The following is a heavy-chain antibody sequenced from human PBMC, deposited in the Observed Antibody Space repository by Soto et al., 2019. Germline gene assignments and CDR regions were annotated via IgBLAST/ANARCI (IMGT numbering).Heavy chain of an antibody. J-gene: IGHJ4*02. Sequence: QVQLQESGPGLVKPSQTLSLTCTVSGGSISSGGYYWSWIRQHPGKGLEWIGYIYYSGSTYYNPSLKSRVTISVDTSKSHFSLNSSSVTAADTAVYYCARGGEIAAAGVFFDYWGQGTLVTVSS. CDR3: ARGGEIAAAGVFFDY. V-gene: IGHV4-31*03. CDR2: IYYSGST. D-gene: IGHD6-13*01. CDR1: GGSISSGGYY.